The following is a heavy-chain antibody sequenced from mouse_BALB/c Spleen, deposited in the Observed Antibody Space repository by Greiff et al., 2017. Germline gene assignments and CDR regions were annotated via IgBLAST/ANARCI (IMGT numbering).Heavy chain of an antibody. CDR1: GFTFSSFG. Sequence: VQLKESGGGLVQPGGSRKLSCAASGFTFSSFGMHWVRQAPEKGLEWVAYISSGSSTIYYADTVKGRFTISRDNPKNTLFLQMTSLRSEDTAMYYCARDSPFDYWGQGTTLTVSS. V-gene: IGHV5-17*02. D-gene: IGHD3-2*01. CDR2: ISSGSSTI. CDR3: ARDSPFDY. J-gene: IGHJ2*01.